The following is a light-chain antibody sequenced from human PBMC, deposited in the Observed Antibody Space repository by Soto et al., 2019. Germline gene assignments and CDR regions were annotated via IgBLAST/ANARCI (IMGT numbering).Light chain of an antibody. V-gene: IGKV1-12*02. CDR3: QQTDTSPLT. CDR2: AAF. CDR1: QGITSW. J-gene: IGKJ4*01. Sequence: DLQVSQCPSTESASEGARVIITYWVSQGITSWLAWYQQKPGKAPRLMIYAAFNLQSGIPSRFSGSGSWTDFSLTICRLQPEDYALYYCQQTDTSPLTIGGEPKGDI.